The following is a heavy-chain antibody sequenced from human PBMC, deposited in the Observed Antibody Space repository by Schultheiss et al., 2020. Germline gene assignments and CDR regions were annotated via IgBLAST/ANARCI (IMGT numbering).Heavy chain of an antibody. J-gene: IGHJ5*02. V-gene: IGHV3-21*04. CDR3: ARALGWFDP. D-gene: IGHD7-27*01. CDR2: INVSGGSR. CDR1: GFTFSSYG. Sequence: GESLKISCAASGFTFSSYGMHWVRQAPGKGLEWVSLINVSGGSRYYADSVKGRFTISRDNAKNSLYLQMNSLRAEDTAVYYCARALGWFDPWGQGTLVTVSS.